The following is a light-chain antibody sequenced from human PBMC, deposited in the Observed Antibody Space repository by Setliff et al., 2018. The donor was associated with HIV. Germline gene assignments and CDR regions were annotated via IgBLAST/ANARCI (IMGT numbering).Light chain of an antibody. CDR2: DVS. CDR3: HSKRSSSTPEV. J-gene: IGLJ1*01. Sequence: QSVLTQPASVSGSPGRSITISCTGNSSDVGGYNSVSWFQQHPGKAPKLLIYDVSDRPSGVSNRFSGSKSGNTASLTISGLQAEDEADYYCHSKRSSSTPEVFGTGTKGTV. CDR1: SSDVGGYNS. V-gene: IGLV2-14*03.